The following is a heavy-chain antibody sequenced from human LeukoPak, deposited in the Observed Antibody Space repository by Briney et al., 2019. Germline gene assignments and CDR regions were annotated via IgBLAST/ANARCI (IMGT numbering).Heavy chain of an antibody. CDR1: GFTFSTHG. V-gene: IGHV3-30*02. CDR2: IRYDGSNK. J-gene: IGHJ4*02. CDR3: AKDLIFWSGDYTGDF. D-gene: IGHD3-3*01. Sequence: GGSLRLSCAASGFTFSTHGMHWVRQAPGKGLEWVAFIRYDGSNKYYADSVKGRFTISRDNSKNTLYLQMYNLRAEDTALYYCAKDLIFWSGDYTGDFWGQGTLVTVSS.